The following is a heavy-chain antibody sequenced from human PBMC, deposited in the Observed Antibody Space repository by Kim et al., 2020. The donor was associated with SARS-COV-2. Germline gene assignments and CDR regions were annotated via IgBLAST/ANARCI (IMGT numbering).Heavy chain of an antibody. D-gene: IGHD4-17*01. V-gene: IGHV4-59*01. J-gene: IGHJ4*02. Sequence: SNPPRKSRVTILVDTSRNQFSLKLSSVTAADTAVYYCARDAVGTTGAADYWGQGTLVTVSS. CDR3: ARDAVGTTGAADY.